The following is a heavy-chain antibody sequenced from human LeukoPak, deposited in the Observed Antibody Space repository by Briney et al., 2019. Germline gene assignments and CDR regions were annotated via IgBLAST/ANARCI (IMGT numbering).Heavy chain of an antibody. J-gene: IGHJ5*02. D-gene: IGHD6-13*01. Sequence: SETLSLTCTVSGGSISSYYWSWIRQPPGKGLEWIGYIYYSGSTNYNPSLKGRVTISVDTSKNQFSLKLSSVTAADTAVYYCARGGVGGSSWYDGGGTVEWFDPWGQGTLVTVSS. CDR2: IYYSGST. CDR1: GGSISSYY. CDR3: ARGGVGGSSWYDGGGTVEWFDP. V-gene: IGHV4-59*01.